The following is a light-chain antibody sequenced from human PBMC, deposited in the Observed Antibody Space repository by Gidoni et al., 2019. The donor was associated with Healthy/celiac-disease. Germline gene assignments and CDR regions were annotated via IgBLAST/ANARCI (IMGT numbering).Light chain of an antibody. Sequence: EIVLTQSPGTLSLSPGERATLSCRASQSVSSSYLAWYQQKPGQAPRLLIYGASSRATGIPDRFSGSGSGTDFTLTISRLEPEDFAVYYCQQYGSSHPNTFXXXTKLEIK. J-gene: IGKJ2*01. CDR3: QQYGSSHPNT. CDR1: QSVSSSY. CDR2: GAS. V-gene: IGKV3-20*01.